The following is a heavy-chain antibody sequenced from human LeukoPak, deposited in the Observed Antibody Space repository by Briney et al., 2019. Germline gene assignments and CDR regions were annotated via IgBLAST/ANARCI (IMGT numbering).Heavy chain of an antibody. CDR3: ARDLRGYYYGSGSKGAFDY. CDR1: GFTFDDYG. CDR2: INWNGGST. D-gene: IGHD3-10*01. V-gene: IGHV3-20*01. J-gene: IGHJ4*02. Sequence: GGSLRLSCAASGFTFDDYGMSWVRQAPGKGLEWVSGINWNGGSTGYADSVKGRFTISRDNAKNSLYLQMNSLRAEDTALYHCARDLRGYYYGSGSKGAFDYWGQGTLVTVSS.